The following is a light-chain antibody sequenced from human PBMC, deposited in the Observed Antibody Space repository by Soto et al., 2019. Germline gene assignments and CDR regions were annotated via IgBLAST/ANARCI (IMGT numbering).Light chain of an antibody. Sequence: QSALTQLPSASGSPGQSVTISCTGTSSDVGAYNYVSWYQQHPGKAPKLMVYEVSKRPSGVSDRFSGSKSGNTASLTVSGLQAEDEADYYCSSYAGSNAVVFGGGTKLTVL. CDR2: EVS. CDR1: SSDVGAYNY. V-gene: IGLV2-8*01. J-gene: IGLJ2*01. CDR3: SSYAGSNAVV.